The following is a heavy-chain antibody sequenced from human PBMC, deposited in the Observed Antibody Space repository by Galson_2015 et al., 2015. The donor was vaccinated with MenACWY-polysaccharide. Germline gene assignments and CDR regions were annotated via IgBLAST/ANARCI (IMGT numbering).Heavy chain of an antibody. CDR1: GYSFTSYW. CDR2: IYPGDSDT. J-gene: IGHJ3*02. D-gene: IGHD5-12*01. V-gene: IGHV5-51*01. Sequence: QSGAEVKKPGESLKISCKGSGYSFTSYWIGWVRQMPGKGLEWMGIIYPGDSDTRYSPSFQSQVTISADKSISTAYLQWSSLKASDTAMYYCARQHPIVATPPYDAFDIWGQGTMVTVSS. CDR3: ARQHPIVATPPYDAFDI.